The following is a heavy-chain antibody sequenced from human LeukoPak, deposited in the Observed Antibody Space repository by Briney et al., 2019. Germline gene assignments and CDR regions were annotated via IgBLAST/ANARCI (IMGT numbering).Heavy chain of an antibody. Sequence: GGSLRLSCAASGFTFSSYAMSWVRQAPGNGLEWVSAISGSGGSTYYADSVKGRFTISRDNSKNTLYLQMNSLRAEDTAVYYCARQLGVEWNLDVWGQGTTVTVSS. CDR2: ISGSGGST. D-gene: IGHD3-3*01. J-gene: IGHJ6*02. CDR1: GFTFSSYA. V-gene: IGHV3-23*01. CDR3: ARQLGVEWNLDV.